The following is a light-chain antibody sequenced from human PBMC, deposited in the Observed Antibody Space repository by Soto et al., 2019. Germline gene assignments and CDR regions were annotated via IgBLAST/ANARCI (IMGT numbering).Light chain of an antibody. V-gene: IGLV1-51*02. CDR3: GTWDSSLTAHV. Sequence: QSVLTQPPSVSADPGQKVTLSCSGSSSNIGTNYVSWYKQLPLAAPKLLIYENNKRPSGIPDRFSGSKSGTSATLDITGLQTGDEADYFCGTWDSSLTAHVFATATKLTVL. J-gene: IGLJ1*01. CDR2: ENN. CDR1: SSNIGTNY.